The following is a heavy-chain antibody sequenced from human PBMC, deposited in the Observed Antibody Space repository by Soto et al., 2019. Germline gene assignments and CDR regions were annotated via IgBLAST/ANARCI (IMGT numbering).Heavy chain of an antibody. CDR2: FDPEDGET. D-gene: IGHD6-19*01. J-gene: IGHJ4*02. CDR1: GYTLTELS. CDR3: ATGIAVDGTVVTAMFDY. V-gene: IGHV1-24*01. Sequence: ASVKVSCKVSGYTLTELSMHWVRQAPGKGLEWMGGFDPEDGETIYAQKFQGRVTMTEDTSTDTAYMELSSLRSEDTAVYYCATGIAVDGTVVTAMFDYWGQGTLVTVSS.